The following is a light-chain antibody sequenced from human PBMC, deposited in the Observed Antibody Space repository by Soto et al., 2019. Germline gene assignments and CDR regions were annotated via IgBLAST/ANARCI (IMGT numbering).Light chain of an antibody. Sequence: EIMMTQSPPTLSVSPGERVTLSCRASQSVSSNLAWYQQKPGQAPRLLIYGASTRATGTPARFSGSGSGTEFTLTISSLQSEDFAVYYCQQYKSWPPITFGQGTRLEIK. CDR3: QQYKSWPPIT. CDR1: QSVSSN. V-gene: IGKV3-15*01. J-gene: IGKJ5*01. CDR2: GAS.